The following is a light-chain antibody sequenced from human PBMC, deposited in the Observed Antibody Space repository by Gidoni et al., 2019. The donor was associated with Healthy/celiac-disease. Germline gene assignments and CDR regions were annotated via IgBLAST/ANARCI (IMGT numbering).Light chain of an antibody. V-gene: IGKV1-39*01. Sequence: DIQMTQSPSSLSASVGDRVTITCRASQSISSYLNWYQQKPGKAPKLLIYAASSLQSGVPSRFSGSGSWTAFTLTISRLQPEDFATYYCQQSYSTPPLTFGGGTKVEIK. CDR3: QQSYSTPPLT. CDR1: QSISSY. J-gene: IGKJ4*01. CDR2: AAS.